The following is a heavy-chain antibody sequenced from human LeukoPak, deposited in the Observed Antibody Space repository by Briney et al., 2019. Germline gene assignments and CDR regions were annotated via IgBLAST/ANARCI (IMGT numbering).Heavy chain of an antibody. CDR2: ISWNSGSI. CDR1: GFTFDDYA. J-gene: IGHJ3*02. Sequence: GGSLRLSCAASGFTFDDYAMHWVRQAPGKGLEWASGISWNSGSIGYADSVKGRFTISRDNAKNSLYLQMNSLRAEDTALYYCAKARRYYDTEGAFDIWGQGTMVTVSS. CDR3: AKARRYYDTEGAFDI. V-gene: IGHV3-9*01. D-gene: IGHD3-22*01.